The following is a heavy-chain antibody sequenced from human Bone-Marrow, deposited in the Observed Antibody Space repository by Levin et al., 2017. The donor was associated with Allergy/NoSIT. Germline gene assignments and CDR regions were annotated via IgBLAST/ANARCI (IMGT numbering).Heavy chain of an antibody. Sequence: NPGGSLRLSCAASGFTFYTFGMNWVRQAPGKGLEWVSSIGSSSTFIKYADSVNGRFSISRDNAKSSLYLQMNSLTVEDTGVYYCARDWASGLTPRDVWFDSWGRGALVTVSS. CDR3: ARDWASGLTPRDVWFDS. CDR1: GFTFYTFG. CDR2: IGSSSTFI. V-gene: IGHV3-21*01. D-gene: IGHD3-10*01. J-gene: IGHJ5*01.